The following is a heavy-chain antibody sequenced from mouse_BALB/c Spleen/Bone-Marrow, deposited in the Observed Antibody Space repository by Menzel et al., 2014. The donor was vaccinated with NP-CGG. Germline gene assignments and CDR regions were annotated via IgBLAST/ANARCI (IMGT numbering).Heavy chain of an antibody. CDR2: IDPANGST. CDR1: GFNIKDTY. D-gene: IGHD1-1*01. J-gene: IGHJ3*01. CDR3: ASYYYGSSSFAY. V-gene: IGHV14-3*02. Sequence: EVQLQQSGAELVKPGASVKLSCTASGFNIKDTYMHWVRQRPEQGLEWIGRIDPANGSTKYDPKFQGKATITADTSPNTAYLQLSSLTSEDTAVYYCASYYYGSSSFAYWGQGTLVTVSA.